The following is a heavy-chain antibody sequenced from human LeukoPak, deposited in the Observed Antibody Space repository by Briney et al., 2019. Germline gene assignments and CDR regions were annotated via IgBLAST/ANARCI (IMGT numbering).Heavy chain of an antibody. CDR3: ARVSVVVAAIQDHAFDI. J-gene: IGHJ3*02. V-gene: IGHV7-4-1*02. D-gene: IGHD2-15*01. CDR1: GYTFTSYA. CDR2: INTNTGNP. Sequence: ASVKVSCKASGYTFTSYAMNWVRQAPGQGLEWMGWINTNTGNPTYAQGFTGRFVFSLDTSVSTAYLQISSLKAEDTAVYYCARVSVVVAAIQDHAFDIWGQGTMVTVSS.